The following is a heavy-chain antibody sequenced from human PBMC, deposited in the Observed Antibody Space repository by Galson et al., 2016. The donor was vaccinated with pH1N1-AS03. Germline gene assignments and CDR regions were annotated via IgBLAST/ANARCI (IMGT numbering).Heavy chain of an antibody. V-gene: IGHV4-34*01. Sequence: SETLSLTCAVYGGSFNNYYWNWIRQSPGKGLEWVGEINHSGSTDYNPSLKSQVTISVDPSKNQISLNLNTVTAAHTAVYYCARGSYRSGWYRGRNAFDICGQGTMVTVSS. J-gene: IGHJ3*02. D-gene: IGHD6-19*01. CDR3: ARGSYRSGWYRGRNAFDI. CDR2: INHSGST. CDR1: GGSFNNYY.